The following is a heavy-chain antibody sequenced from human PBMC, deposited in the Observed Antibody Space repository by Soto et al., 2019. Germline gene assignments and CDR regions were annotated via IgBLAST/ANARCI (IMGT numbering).Heavy chain of an antibody. J-gene: IGHJ4*02. CDR3: ARDSSGYYHSDS. Sequence: QVQLQESGPGLVKPSQTLSLTCTVSGGSISSGGYYCNWIRQHPGKGLEWIGYIYYSGSTYYNPSLKSRVTISVDTSKNQFSLKLTSVTAADTAVYYCARDSSGYYHSDSWGQGTLVTVSS. V-gene: IGHV4-31*03. D-gene: IGHD3-22*01. CDR2: IYYSGST. CDR1: GGSISSGGYY.